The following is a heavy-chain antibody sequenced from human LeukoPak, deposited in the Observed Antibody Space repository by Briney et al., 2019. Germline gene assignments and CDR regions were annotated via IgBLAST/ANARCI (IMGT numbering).Heavy chain of an antibody. CDR1: GFTFSSYA. CDR2: ISYDGSNK. D-gene: IGHD3-16*01. CDR3: ATDGGGLFHYYYYYMDV. V-gene: IGHV3-30*04. J-gene: IGHJ6*03. Sequence: GGSLRLSCAASGFTFSSYAMHWVRQAPGKGLEWVAVISYDGSNKYYADSVKGRFTISRDNSKNTLYLQMNSLRAEDTAVYYCATDGGGLFHYYYYYMDVWGKGTTVTVSS.